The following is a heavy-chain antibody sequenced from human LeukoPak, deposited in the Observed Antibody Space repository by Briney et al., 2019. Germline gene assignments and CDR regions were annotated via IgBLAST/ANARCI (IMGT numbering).Heavy chain of an antibody. J-gene: IGHJ5*02. Sequence: GSSVKASCKASGGTFSSYAISWVRQAPGQGLEWMGRIIPILGIANYAQKFQGRVTITADKSTSTAYMELSSLRSEDTAVYYCARDRGYCSGGSCTENNWFDPWGQGTLVTVSS. CDR2: IIPILGIA. CDR1: GGTFSSYA. D-gene: IGHD2-15*01. V-gene: IGHV1-69*04. CDR3: ARDRGYCSGGSCTENNWFDP.